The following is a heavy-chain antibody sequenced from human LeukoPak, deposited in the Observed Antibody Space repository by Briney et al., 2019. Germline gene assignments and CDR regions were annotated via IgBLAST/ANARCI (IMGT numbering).Heavy chain of an antibody. D-gene: IGHD5-12*01. CDR3: AKDRYSGYYY. CDR1: GFTFSTYW. J-gene: IGHJ4*02. CDR2: IRYDGSNK. Sequence: GGSLRLSCAASGFTFSTYWMTWVRQTPGKGLEWVAFIRYDGSNKYYADSVKGRFTISRDNSKNTLYLQMNSLRAEDTAVYYCAKDRYSGYYYWGQGTLVTVSS. V-gene: IGHV3-30*02.